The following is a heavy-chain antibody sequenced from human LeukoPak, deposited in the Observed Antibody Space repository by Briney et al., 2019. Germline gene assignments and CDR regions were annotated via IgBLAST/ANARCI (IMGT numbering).Heavy chain of an antibody. V-gene: IGHV3-53*01. CDR2: IYSGGST. CDR1: GFTVSSNY. J-gene: IGHJ3*02. D-gene: IGHD3-22*01. CDR3: AGTYYYDKGAFDI. Sequence: GGSLRLSCAASGFTVSSNYMNWVRQAPGKGLEWVSVIYSGGSTYYADSVKGRFTISRDNSKNTLYLQMNSLRAEDTAVYYCAGTYYYDKGAFDIWGQGIMVTVSS.